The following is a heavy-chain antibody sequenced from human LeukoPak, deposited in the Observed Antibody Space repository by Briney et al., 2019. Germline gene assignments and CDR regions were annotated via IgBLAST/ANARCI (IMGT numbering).Heavy chain of an antibody. CDR1: GGSISYYY. Sequence: SETLSLTCTVSGGSISYYYWSWIRQSPGKGLEWIGYIYYSGTTNYNSSLKSRVTISVDTSKNQVSLQLRSVTAADTAVYYCAREDPQTTVPEGMDVWGQGTTVTVSS. D-gene: IGHD4-17*01. CDR3: AREDPQTTVPEGMDV. CDR2: IYYSGTT. J-gene: IGHJ6*02. V-gene: IGHV4-59*01.